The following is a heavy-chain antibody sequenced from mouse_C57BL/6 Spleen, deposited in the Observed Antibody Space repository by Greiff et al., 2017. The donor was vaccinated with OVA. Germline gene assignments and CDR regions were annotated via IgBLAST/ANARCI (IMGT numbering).Heavy chain of an antibody. D-gene: IGHD4-1*01. CDR2: VNPSSGYT. CDR3: ARMGELDYFDY. V-gene: IGHV1-4*01. J-gene: IGHJ2*01. CDR1: GYTFTSYT. Sequence: QVQLQQSGAELARPGASVKMSCKASGYTFTSYTMHWVKQRPGQGLEWIGYVNPSSGYTKYNQKFKDKATLTADKSSSTAYMQLSSLTSEDSAVYYCARMGELDYFDYWGQGTTLTVSS.